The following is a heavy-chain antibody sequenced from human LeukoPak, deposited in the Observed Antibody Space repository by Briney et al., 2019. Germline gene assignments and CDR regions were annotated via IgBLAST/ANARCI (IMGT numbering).Heavy chain of an antibody. J-gene: IGHJ4*02. CDR2: IYYSGNT. D-gene: IGHD3/OR15-3a*01. CDR1: GVSVSSSNSY. V-gene: IGHV4-39*01. CDR3: ARQTGSGLFILP. Sequence: SETLSLTCTVSGVSVSSSNSYWGWIRQPPGKGLEWIGSIYYSGNTYYNASLKSQVSISIDTSKNQSSLRLTSVTAADTAVYYCARQTGSGLFILPGGQGTLVTVSS.